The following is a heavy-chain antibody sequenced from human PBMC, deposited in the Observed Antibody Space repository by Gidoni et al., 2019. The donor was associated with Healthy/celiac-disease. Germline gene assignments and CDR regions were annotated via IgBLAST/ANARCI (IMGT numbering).Heavy chain of an antibody. V-gene: IGHV3-74*01. D-gene: IGHD2-2*01. CDR2: INSDGSST. Sequence: EVQLVESGGGLVQPGGSLRLSCAASGFTFSSYWMHWVRQAPGKGLVWVSRINSDGSSTSYADSVKGRCTISRDNAKNTLYLQMNSLRAEDTAVYYCARVGCSSTSCYHFDYWGQGTLVTVSS. CDR1: GFTFSSYW. CDR3: ARVGCSSTSCYHFDY. J-gene: IGHJ4*02.